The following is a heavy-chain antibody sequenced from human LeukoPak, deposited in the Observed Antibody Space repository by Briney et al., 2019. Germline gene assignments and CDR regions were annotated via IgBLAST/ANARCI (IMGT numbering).Heavy chain of an antibody. D-gene: IGHD2-2*01. V-gene: IGHV3-23*01. Sequence: GGSLRLSCAASGFTFSSYAMSWVRQAPGKGLEWVSAINGSGGSTYYADSVKGRFTISRDNSKNTLYLQMNSLRDEDTAVYYCAKDGRYCSSTSCKKDDYWGQGILVTVSS. CDR2: INGSGGST. CDR1: GFTFSSYA. CDR3: AKDGRYCSSTSCKKDDY. J-gene: IGHJ4*02.